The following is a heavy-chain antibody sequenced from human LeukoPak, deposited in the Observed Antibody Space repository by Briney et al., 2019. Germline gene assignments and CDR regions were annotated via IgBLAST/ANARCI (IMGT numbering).Heavy chain of an antibody. D-gene: IGHD6-13*01. J-gene: IGHJ4*02. Sequence: SETLSLTCTVSGGSISSSSYYWGWIRQPPGKGLEWIGSIYYSGSTYYNPSLKSRVTISVDTSKNQFSLKLSSVTAADTAVYYCASRGDGYSSSWSDYWGQGTLVTVSS. CDR3: ASRGDGYSSSWSDY. CDR2: IYYSGST. V-gene: IGHV4-39*01. CDR1: GGSISSSSYY.